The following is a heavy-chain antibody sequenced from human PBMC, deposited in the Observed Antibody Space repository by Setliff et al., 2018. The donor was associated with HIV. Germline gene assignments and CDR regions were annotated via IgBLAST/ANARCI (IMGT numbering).Heavy chain of an antibody. J-gene: IGHJ5*02. D-gene: IGHD3-10*01. CDR2: IYYSGST. Sequence: PSETLSLTCTVSGGSISSGTYYWGWIRQPPGKGLEWIGSIYYSGSTYYNPSLKSRVTISLDASKTQFSLKLRSVTAADTAVYHCATYADRESNRFDPWGQGILVTVSS. V-gene: IGHV4-39*07. CDR1: GGSISSGTYY. CDR3: ATYADRESNRFDP.